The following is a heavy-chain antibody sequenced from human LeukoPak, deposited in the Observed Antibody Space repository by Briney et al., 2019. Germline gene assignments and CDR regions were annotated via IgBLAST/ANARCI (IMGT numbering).Heavy chain of an antibody. V-gene: IGHV3-11*04. CDR1: GFSFSDYY. J-gene: IGHJ6*03. CDR3: ARDRGIVGTTGYYYMDV. CDR2: IGSTI. D-gene: IGHD1-26*01. Sequence: PGGSLRLSCVASGFSFSDYYMSWIRQAPGKGLEWVSYIGSTIYYADSVKGRFTISRDNAKNSLYLQMNSLRAEDTAVYYCARDRGIVGTTGYYYMDVWGKGTTDTVSS.